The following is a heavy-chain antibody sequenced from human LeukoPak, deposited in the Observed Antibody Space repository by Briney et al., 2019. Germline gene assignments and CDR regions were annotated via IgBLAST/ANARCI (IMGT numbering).Heavy chain of an antibody. D-gene: IGHD3-16*01. CDR3: AREGALDRDAFDI. CDR1: GFTFSSYG. J-gene: IGHJ3*02. V-gene: IGHV3-30*03. Sequence: GGSLRLSCAASGFTFSSYGMHWVRQAPGKGLEWVAVISYDGSNEYYADSVKGRFTISRDNSKNTLYLQMNSLRAEDTAVYYCAREGALDRDAFDIWGQGTMVTVSS. CDR2: ISYDGSNE.